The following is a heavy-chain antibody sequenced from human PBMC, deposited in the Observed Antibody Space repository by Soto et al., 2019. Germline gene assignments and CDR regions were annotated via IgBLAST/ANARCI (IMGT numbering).Heavy chain of an antibody. CDR3: ARVWTTLGLFFDY. D-gene: IGHD4-17*01. J-gene: IGHJ4*02. CDR1: GGSISSYY. V-gene: IGHV4-59*01. CDR2: IYYSGST. Sequence: SETLSLTCTVSGGSISSYYWSWIRQPPGKGLEWIGYIYYSGSTNYNPSLKSRVTISVDTSKNQFSLKLSSVTAADTAVYYCARVWTTLGLFFDYWGQGTLVTVSS.